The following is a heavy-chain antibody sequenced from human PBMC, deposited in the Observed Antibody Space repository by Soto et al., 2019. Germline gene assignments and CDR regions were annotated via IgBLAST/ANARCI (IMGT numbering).Heavy chain of an antibody. J-gene: IGHJ3*02. CDR2: IYYRGST. CDR1: GGSISSSSYY. V-gene: IGHV4-39*01. Sequence: QLQLQESGPGLVKPSETLSLTCTVSGGSISSSSYYWGWIRQPPGKGLEWIGSIYYRGSTYYNPSLKSRVTISVDTSKNQFSLKLSSETAADTAVYYCARSVFAARPFGAFDIWGQGTMVTVSS. D-gene: IGHD6-6*01. CDR3: ARSVFAARPFGAFDI.